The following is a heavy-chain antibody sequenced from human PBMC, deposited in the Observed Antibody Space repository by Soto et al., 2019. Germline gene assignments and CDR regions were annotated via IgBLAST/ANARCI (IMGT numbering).Heavy chain of an antibody. D-gene: IGHD6-13*01. V-gene: IGHV1-8*01. Sequence: ASVKVSCKASGYTFTSYDINWVRQATGQGLEWMGWMNPNSGNTGYAQKFQGRVTMTRNTSISTAYMELSSLRSEDTAVYYCARGRRGSRGSWSDFDYWGQGTLVTV. J-gene: IGHJ4*02. CDR3: ARGRRGSRGSWSDFDY. CDR2: MNPNSGNT. CDR1: GYTFTSYD.